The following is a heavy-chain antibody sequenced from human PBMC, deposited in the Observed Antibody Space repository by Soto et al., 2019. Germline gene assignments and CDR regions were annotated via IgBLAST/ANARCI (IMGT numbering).Heavy chain of an antibody. CDR1: GFTFSSYA. CDR3: AKDSAVAGPETIDY. J-gene: IGHJ4*02. Sequence: GGSLRLSCAASGFTFSSYAMSWVRQAPGKGLEWVSAISGSGGSTYYADSVKGRFAISRDNSKNTLYLQMNSLRAEDTAVYYCAKDSAVAGPETIDYWGQGTLVTVSS. V-gene: IGHV3-23*01. D-gene: IGHD6-19*01. CDR2: ISGSGGST.